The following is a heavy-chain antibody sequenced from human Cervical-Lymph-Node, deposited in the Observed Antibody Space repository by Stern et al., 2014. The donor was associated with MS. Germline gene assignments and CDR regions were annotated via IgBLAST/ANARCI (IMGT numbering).Heavy chain of an antibody. CDR2: FDPEDGET. V-gene: IGHV1-24*01. J-gene: IGHJ6*02. CDR1: GYTLTELS. D-gene: IGHD3-3*01. Sequence: EVEESGASVKVSCKVSGYTLTELSMHWVRQAPGKGLEWMGGFDPEDGETIYAQKFQGRVTMTEDTSTDTAYMELSSLRSEDTAVYYCATDRDDFRSGYSAPTKGYGLDVWGQGTTVTVTS. CDR3: ATDRDDFRSGYSAPTKGYGLDV.